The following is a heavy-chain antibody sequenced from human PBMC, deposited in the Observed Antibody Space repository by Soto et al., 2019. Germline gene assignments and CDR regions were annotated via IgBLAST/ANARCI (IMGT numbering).Heavy chain of an antibody. CDR1: GFTFSDHY. Sequence: EVQLVESGGGLVQPGGSLRLSCSASGFTFSDHYMDWVRQAPGKGLEWVGRIRKKAYSYTTEYAASVKDRITISREDSRSSVYLQMNSLKIEDTAVYYCRSSWGDHRYFDNWGQGALVTVAS. CDR2: IRKKAYSYTT. J-gene: IGHJ4*02. CDR3: RSSWGDHRYFDN. D-gene: IGHD3-10*01. V-gene: IGHV3-72*01.